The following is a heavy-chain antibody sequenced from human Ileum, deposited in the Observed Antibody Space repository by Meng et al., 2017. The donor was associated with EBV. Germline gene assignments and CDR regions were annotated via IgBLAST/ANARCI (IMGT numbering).Heavy chain of an antibody. J-gene: IGHJ5*02. CDR2: IYHHGTI. Sequence: QGRLYVSVPSLLKPSGTVSLTCAVSGGSFTSSKWWSWVRQSPGTGLEWIGEIYHHGTINYNPSLKSRVTISVDTSKTKFFLNLTSLTAADTAVYYCARLDSSGYYFGGWFDPWGQGILVTVSS. CDR1: GGSFTSSKW. CDR3: ARLDSSGYYFGGWFDP. D-gene: IGHD3-22*01. V-gene: IGHV4-4*02.